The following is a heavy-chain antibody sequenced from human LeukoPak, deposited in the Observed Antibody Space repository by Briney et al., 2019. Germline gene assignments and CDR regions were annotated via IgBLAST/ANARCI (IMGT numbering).Heavy chain of an antibody. CDR3: ARAGRSSGWPNFDY. J-gene: IGHJ4*02. CDR2: IYSGGST. CDR1: GFTVSSNY. D-gene: IGHD6-19*01. Sequence: GGSLGLSCAASGFTVSSNYMSWVRQAPGKGLEWVSVIYSGGSTYYADSVKGRFTISRDNSKNTLYLQMNSLRPEDTAVYYCARAGRSSGWPNFDYWGQGTLATVSS. V-gene: IGHV3-53*01.